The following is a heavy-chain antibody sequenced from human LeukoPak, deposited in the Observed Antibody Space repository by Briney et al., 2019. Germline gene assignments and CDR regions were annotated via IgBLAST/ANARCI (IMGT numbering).Heavy chain of an antibody. CDR3: ARDGEIFGVTYGMDV. CDR1: GFTFSSYA. D-gene: IGHD3-3*01. Sequence: GGSLRLSCAASGFTFSSYAMGWVRQAPGKGLEWVSAISGSGGSTYYADSVKGRFTISRDNSKNTLYLQMNSLRAEDTAVYYCARDGEIFGVTYGMDVWGQGTTVTVSS. J-gene: IGHJ6*02. V-gene: IGHV3-23*01. CDR2: ISGSGGST.